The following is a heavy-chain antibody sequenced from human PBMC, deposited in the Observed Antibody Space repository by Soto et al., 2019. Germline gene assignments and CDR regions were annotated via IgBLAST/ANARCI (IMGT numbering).Heavy chain of an antibody. Sequence: VSGPTLVNPTQTLTLTCTFSGFSLSTIGVGVGWIRQPPGKAPEWLALIYWDDDNRYSPSLKGRLTINKDTSKDQVVLTMTNMDPVDTATYYCAHSLVANCGGDCSLFDYWGQGTLVTVSS. V-gene: IGHV2-5*02. CDR1: GFSLSTIGVG. CDR2: IYWDDDN. J-gene: IGHJ4*02. D-gene: IGHD2-21*02. CDR3: AHSLVANCGGDCSLFDY.